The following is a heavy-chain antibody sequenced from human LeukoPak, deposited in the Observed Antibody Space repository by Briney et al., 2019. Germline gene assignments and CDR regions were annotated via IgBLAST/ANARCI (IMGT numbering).Heavy chain of an antibody. V-gene: IGHV1-2*02. J-gene: IGHJ4*02. D-gene: IGHD2-21*02. Sequence: PRATVKVSCKASGGTFSSYAISWVRQAPGQGLEWMGWINPNSGGTNYAQKFQGRVTMTRDTSISTAYMELSRLRSDDTAVYYCARESQSEVTAMLDYWGQGTPVTVSS. CDR3: ARESQSEVTAMLDY. CDR2: INPNSGGT. CDR1: GGTFSSYA.